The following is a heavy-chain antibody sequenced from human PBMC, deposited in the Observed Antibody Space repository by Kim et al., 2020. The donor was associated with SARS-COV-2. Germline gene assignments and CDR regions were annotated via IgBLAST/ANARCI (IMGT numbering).Heavy chain of an antibody. D-gene: IGHD2-8*01. J-gene: IGHJ4*02. CDR3: ARGGDNGNRKYYIDL. V-gene: IGHV4-31*03. CDR1: SASISGSVFS. Sequence: SETLSLTCTVSSASISGSVFSWNWLRQRPEKGLEWIVNIFQTGSPDSNPSLKSRLTISVDTAKNQFSLKLNSVTAADTAVYFCARGGDNGNRKYYIDLCGEGTLVTVYS. CDR2: IFQTGSP.